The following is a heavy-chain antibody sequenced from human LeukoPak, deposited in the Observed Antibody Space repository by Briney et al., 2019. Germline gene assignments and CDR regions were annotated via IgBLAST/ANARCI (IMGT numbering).Heavy chain of an antibody. CDR2: INHSGST. J-gene: IGHJ3*02. CDR3: ARSTLRPYYYDSSGYFSAFDI. Sequence: SETLSLTCAVYGGSSSGYYWSWIRQPPGKGLEWIGEINHSGSTNYNPSLKSRVTISVDTSKNQFSLKLSSVTAADTAVYYCARSTLRPYYYDSSGYFSAFDIWGQGTMVTVSS. CDR1: GGSSSGYY. V-gene: IGHV4-34*01. D-gene: IGHD3-22*01.